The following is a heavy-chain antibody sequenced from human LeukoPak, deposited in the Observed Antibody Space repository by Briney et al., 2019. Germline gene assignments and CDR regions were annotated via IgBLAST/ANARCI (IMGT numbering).Heavy chain of an antibody. CDR2: ICGDVGST. CDR3: AKEPNGYSSSWYDY. V-gene: IGHV3-43*02. J-gene: IGHJ4*02. Sequence: GGTLRLSCAAPGFPFAAYALHCVRQAPGKGLECVSLICGDVGSTYYADSVMGRFTISRDNSTNSPYLQMNSLRTEDTALYYCAKEPNGYSSSWYDYWGQGTLVTVSS. D-gene: IGHD6-13*01. CDR1: GFPFAAYA.